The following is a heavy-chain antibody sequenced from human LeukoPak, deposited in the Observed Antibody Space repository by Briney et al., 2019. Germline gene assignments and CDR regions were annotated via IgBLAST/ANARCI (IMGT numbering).Heavy chain of an antibody. J-gene: IGHJ4*02. Sequence: SETLSLTCTVSGDSISGHYWNWIRQTPGKGLEWIGYIYYSGTTNYNPSLKSRVTISLDTSKNQFSLKLSSVTAADTAVYYCARESYSSSWYADYWSQGTLVTVSS. V-gene: IGHV4-59*11. CDR2: IYYSGTT. D-gene: IGHD6-13*01. CDR3: ARESYSSSWYADY. CDR1: GDSISGHY.